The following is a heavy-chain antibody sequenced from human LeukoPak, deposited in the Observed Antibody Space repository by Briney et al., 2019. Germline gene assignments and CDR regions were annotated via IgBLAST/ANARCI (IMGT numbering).Heavy chain of an antibody. J-gene: IGHJ4*02. D-gene: IGHD6-13*01. CDR1: GFTFSSYG. Sequence: AGGSLRLSCAASGFTFSSYGMHWVRQAPGKGLEWVAVISYDGSNKYYADSVKGRFTISRDNSKNTLYLQMNSLRAEDTAVYYCAKDGHSGIAAAGMGVFDYWGQGTLVTVSS. V-gene: IGHV3-30*18. CDR2: ISYDGSNK. CDR3: AKDGHSGIAAAGMGVFDY.